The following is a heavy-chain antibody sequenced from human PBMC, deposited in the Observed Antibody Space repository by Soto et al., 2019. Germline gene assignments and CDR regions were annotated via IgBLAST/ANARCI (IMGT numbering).Heavy chain of an antibody. CDR1: GFTFGSYW. J-gene: IGHJ4*01. Sequence: PGGSLRLSCAASGFTFGSYWMSWVRQAPEKGLEWLATIKMDASQKKYVDSVRGRFTVSRDNTKNSLYLQMDSLRAEDTAVYYCARHLGYGLWAPVNLYLDFWGHGTLVTVSP. V-gene: IGHV3-7*01. D-gene: IGHD5-18*01. CDR3: ARHLGYGLWAPVNLYLDF. CDR2: IKMDASQK.